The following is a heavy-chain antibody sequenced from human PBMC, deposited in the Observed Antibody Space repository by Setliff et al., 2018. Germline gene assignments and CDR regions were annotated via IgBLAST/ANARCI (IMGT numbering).Heavy chain of an antibody. V-gene: IGHV5-51*01. Sequence: ESLKISCQGSGYSFANTWIAWVRQMPGKGLEWMGIIYPGDSDTKYGPSFQGQVTISVDKSITTAYLQWSSLKASDTAMYYCARDSNYEGAYDYWGQGTLVTVSS. CDR2: IYPGDSDT. CDR1: GYSFANTW. D-gene: IGHD4-4*01. CDR3: ARDSNYEGAYDY. J-gene: IGHJ4*02.